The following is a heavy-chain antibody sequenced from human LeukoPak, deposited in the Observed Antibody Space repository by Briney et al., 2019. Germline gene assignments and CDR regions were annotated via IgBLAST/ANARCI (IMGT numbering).Heavy chain of an antibody. CDR1: GFTFSNYA. D-gene: IGHD1-26*01. V-gene: IGHV3-23*01. CDR3: AKAYSGTYYGAFDL. Sequence: GGSLRLSCAASGFTFSNYAMSWVRQAPGKGLEWVSAISGSGGSTYYADSVKGRFTISRDNSKNTLYLQMNSLRAEDTAVYYCAKAYSGTYYGAFDLWGQGTKVAVSS. J-gene: IGHJ3*01. CDR2: ISGSGGST.